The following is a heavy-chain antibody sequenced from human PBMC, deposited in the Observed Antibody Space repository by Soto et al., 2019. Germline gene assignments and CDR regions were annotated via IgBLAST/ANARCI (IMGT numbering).Heavy chain of an antibody. CDR2: IFYTGST. V-gene: IGHV4-59*01. J-gene: IGHJ4*02. Sequence: EPLSLTGTDAVGCIRDYYWFWIRQPPGKGLEWIGSIFYTGSTDYNPSLKSRVSISLATSKNQFSLNLVSVTSADTAVYYCARVNRGAFDYWGQGALVTVSS. CDR3: ARVNRGAFDY. CDR1: VGCIRDYY.